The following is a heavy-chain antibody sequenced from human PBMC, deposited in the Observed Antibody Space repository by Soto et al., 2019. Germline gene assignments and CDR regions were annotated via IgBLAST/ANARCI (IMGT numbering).Heavy chain of an antibody. D-gene: IGHD3-16*01. J-gene: IGHJ6*04. Sequence: VQLVESGGGLVQPGGSLRLSCAASGFTLSGRSMHWVRQAPGKGLVWVSGIDNAGTDSTYADSVKGRFTSSRDNAKNMLYLQRNSLGGEDTAVYYCAGGVFGPDVWGKGTTVTVSS. CDR3: AGGVFGPDV. CDR1: GFTLSGRS. V-gene: IGHV3-74*01. CDR2: IDNAGTDS.